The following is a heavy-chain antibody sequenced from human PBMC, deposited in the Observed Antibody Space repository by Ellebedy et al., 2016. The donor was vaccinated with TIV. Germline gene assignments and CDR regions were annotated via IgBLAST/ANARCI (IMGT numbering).Heavy chain of an antibody. J-gene: IGHJ5*02. CDR3: VRSTGVLSS. CDR2: ITSNGSGT. V-gene: IGHV3-74*01. Sequence: ETLSLTCAASGFTFSSHWMHWVRQAPGKELVWISLITSNGSGTTYADSVKGRFTISRDNAKNTLYLQMNSLRAEDTAVYYCVRSTGVLSSWGQGTLVTVSS. CDR1: GFTFSSHW. D-gene: IGHD7-27*01.